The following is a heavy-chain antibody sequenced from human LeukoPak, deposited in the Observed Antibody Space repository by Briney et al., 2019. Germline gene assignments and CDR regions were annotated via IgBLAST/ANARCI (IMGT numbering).Heavy chain of an antibody. J-gene: IGHJ3*02. CDR2: ISTSSSYI. Sequence: PGGSLRLSCAASGFTFSSYTMSWVRQAPGKGLEWVSSISTSSSYIYYADSVKGRFTISRDNAKNSLYLQMNSLRAEDTAVYYCARFGGYYDSSAPYIWGQGTMVTVSS. CDR1: GFTFSSYT. V-gene: IGHV3-21*01. CDR3: ARFGGYYDSSAPYI. D-gene: IGHD3-22*01.